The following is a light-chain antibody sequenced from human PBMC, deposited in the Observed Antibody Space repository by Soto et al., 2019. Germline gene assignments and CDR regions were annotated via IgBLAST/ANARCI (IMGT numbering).Light chain of an antibody. Sequence: ETALTQSPGTLSSSPGDRATLYCRASQSVNDNYFAWYQQRPGQAPRLLIYGASSRATGIPDRFSGSGSGTDFTLTISRLEPEDFAVYYCQQYGNSPMTFGPGTKVDIK. J-gene: IGKJ3*01. CDR1: QSVNDNY. CDR3: QQYGNSPMT. V-gene: IGKV3-20*01. CDR2: GAS.